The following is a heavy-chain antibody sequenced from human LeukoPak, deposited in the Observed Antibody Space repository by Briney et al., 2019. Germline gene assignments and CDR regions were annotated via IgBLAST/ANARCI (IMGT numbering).Heavy chain of an antibody. CDR3: ARESDDYGDTNLDY. Sequence: GGSLRLSCAASGFTFSSYSMNWDPQAPGNELEWVSSTSSGSSYIYYADSMRGRFTITRDNAKNSLYLQMNSLRAEDTAVYNCARESDDYGDTNLDYWGQGTLVTVSS. CDR1: GFTFSSYS. D-gene: IGHD4-17*01. J-gene: IGHJ4*02. CDR2: TSSGSSYI. V-gene: IGHV3-21*01.